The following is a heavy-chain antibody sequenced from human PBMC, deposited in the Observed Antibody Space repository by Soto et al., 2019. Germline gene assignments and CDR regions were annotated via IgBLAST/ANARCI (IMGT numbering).Heavy chain of an antibody. V-gene: IGHV4-31*11. CDR3: ARRPIPHIVVVTAIDAFDI. CDR1: GGSISSGGYS. J-gene: IGHJ3*02. D-gene: IGHD2-21*02. Sequence: SETLSLTCAVSGGSISSGGYSCSWILHHPGKGLEWIGYIYYSVSTYYNPSLKSRVTISVDTSKNQFSLKLSSVTAADTAVYYCARRPIPHIVVVTAIDAFDIWGQGTMVTVSS. CDR2: IYYSVST.